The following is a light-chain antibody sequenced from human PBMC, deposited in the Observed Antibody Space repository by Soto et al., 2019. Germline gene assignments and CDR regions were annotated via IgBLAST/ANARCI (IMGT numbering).Light chain of an antibody. CDR2: GTS. V-gene: IGKV1-39*01. Sequence: DIQMTQSPSSLPASVGDRISITCRASQSIGNYLSWYQQKPGKAPKLLIYGTSNLQSGVPSRFSGSGSETGFTLTISCLQREDFATYYCQQSYSAPRTFGQGTNVDIK. CDR1: QSIGNY. CDR3: QQSYSAPRT. J-gene: IGKJ2*01.